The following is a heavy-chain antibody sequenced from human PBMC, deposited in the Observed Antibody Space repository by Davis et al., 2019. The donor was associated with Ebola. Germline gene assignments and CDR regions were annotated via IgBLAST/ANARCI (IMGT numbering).Heavy chain of an antibody. J-gene: IGHJ3*02. Sequence: MPSETLSLTCAVYGGSFSGYYWSWIRQPPGKGLEWIGEINHSGSTYYNPSLKGRVSISVDTSKNQFSLNLTSVAAEDTAVYYCARHLGHDIWGPGTMVSVSS. CDR2: INHSGST. D-gene: IGHD3-16*01. V-gene: IGHV4-34*01. CDR3: ARHLGHDI. CDR1: GGSFSGYY.